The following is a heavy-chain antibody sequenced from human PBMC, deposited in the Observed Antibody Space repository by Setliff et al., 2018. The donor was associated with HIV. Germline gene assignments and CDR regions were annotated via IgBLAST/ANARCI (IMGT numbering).Heavy chain of an antibody. CDR2: INPAGNPT. Sequence: ASVKVSCKASGYTFTSDYIHWVRQAPGQGLEWMGIINPAGNPTSYAQKFQGRVTITADESTSTAYMELSSLRSEDTAVYYCARGRIVVVVAATDYYGMDVWGQGTTVTVSS. CDR1: GYTFTSDY. D-gene: IGHD2-15*01. CDR3: ARGRIVVVVAATDYYGMDV. V-gene: IGHV1-46*01. J-gene: IGHJ6*02.